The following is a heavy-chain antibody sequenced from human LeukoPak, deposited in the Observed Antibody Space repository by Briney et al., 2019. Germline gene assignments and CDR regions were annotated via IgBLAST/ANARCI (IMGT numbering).Heavy chain of an antibody. CDR3: ARGGTYRAYCGGDCYSTRGALGL. D-gene: IGHD2-21*02. V-gene: IGHV4-34*01. J-gene: IGHJ2*01. CDR2: INHSGST. CDR1: GGSFSGYY. Sequence: SETLSLTCAVYGGSFSGYYWSWIRQPPGKGLEWIGEINHSGSTNYNPSPKSRVTISVDTSKNQFSLKLSSVTAADTAVYYCARGGTYRAYCGGDCYSTRGALGLWGRGTLVTVSS.